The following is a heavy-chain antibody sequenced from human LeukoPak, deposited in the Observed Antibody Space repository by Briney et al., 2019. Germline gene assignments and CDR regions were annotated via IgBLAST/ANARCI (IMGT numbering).Heavy chain of an antibody. D-gene: IGHD4-11*01. V-gene: IGHV3-53*01. J-gene: IGHJ4*02. CDR3: AKDLVKTTVTTWDY. CDR1: GFTVSSNY. CDR2: IYSGGST. Sequence: GGSLRLSCAASGFTVSSNYMSWVRQAPGKGLEGVSVIYSGGSTYYADSVKGRFTISRDNSKNTLYLQMNSLRAEDTAVYYCAKDLVKTTVTTWDYWGQGTLVTVSS.